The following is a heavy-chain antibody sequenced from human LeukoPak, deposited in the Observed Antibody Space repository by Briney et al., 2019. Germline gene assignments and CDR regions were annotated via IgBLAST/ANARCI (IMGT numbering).Heavy chain of an antibody. CDR2: ISYDGSNK. CDR3: ARDVGYDFWSGYPGHNWFDP. V-gene: IGHV3-30-3*01. Sequence: PGGSLRLSCAASGFTFSSYAMHWVRQAPGKGLEWVAVISYDGSNKYYADSVKGRFTISRDNSKNTLYLQMNSLRAEDTAVYYCARDVGYDFWSGYPGHNWFDPWGQGTRVTVSS. D-gene: IGHD3-3*01. J-gene: IGHJ5*02. CDR1: GFTFSSYA.